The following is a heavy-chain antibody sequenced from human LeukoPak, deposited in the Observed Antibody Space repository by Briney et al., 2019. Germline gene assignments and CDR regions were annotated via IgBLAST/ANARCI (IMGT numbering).Heavy chain of an antibody. CDR1: GESFSGHY. CDR2: INHSGST. J-gene: IGHJ4*02. V-gene: IGHV4-34*01. CDR3: ARPRYGSRSLDS. D-gene: IGHD3-10*01. Sequence: SETLSLTCAVYGESFSGHYWTWIRQPPGRGLEWIGEINHSGSTTSNPSLNNRVTISVDTSKNQFSLKLTSVTAADTAVYYCARPRYGSRSLDSWGQGTLVTVSS.